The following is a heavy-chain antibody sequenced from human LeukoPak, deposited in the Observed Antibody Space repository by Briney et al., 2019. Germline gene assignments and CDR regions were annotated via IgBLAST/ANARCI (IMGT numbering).Heavy chain of an antibody. CDR1: VYSISSGYF. CDR2: IHHSGST. CDR3: VRDVDY. V-gene: IGHV4-38-2*02. Sequence: SETLSLTCTVSVYSISSGYFWGWMRQPPGKGLEWIGSIHHSGSTYYNPSLKSRVTISVDTSKNQFSLKVRSVTAADTAVYYCVRDVDYWGQGTLVTVSS. J-gene: IGHJ4*02.